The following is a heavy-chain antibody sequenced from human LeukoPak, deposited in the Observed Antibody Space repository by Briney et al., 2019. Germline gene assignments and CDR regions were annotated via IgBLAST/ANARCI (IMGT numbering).Heavy chain of an antibody. CDR2: IIPIFGTA. Sequence: SVKVSCKASGGTFSSYAISWVRQAPGQGLEWMGRIIPIFGTANYAQKFQGRVTITTDESTSTAYMELSSLRSEDTAVYYCARDRDGYNQFNYWGQGTLVTVSS. V-gene: IGHV1-69*05. CDR1: GGTFSSYA. CDR3: ARDRDGYNQFNY. J-gene: IGHJ4*02. D-gene: IGHD5-24*01.